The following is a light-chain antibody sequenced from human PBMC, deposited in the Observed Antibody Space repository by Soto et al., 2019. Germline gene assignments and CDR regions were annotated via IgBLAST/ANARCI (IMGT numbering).Light chain of an antibody. CDR3: QQYGTSPMT. J-gene: IGKJ1*01. CDR1: QTVRSSY. CDR2: GVS. V-gene: IGKV3-20*01. Sequence: EIVLTQSPGTLSLYPGERATLSCRASQTVRSSYLAWYQQKLGQAPSLLIYGVSNRATGIPDRFSGSGSGTDFTLTISRLESEDFAVYYCQQYGTSPMTFGQGTKLEIK.